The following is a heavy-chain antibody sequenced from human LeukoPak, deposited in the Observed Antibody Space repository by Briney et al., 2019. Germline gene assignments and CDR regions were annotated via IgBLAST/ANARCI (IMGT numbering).Heavy chain of an antibody. Sequence: ASVKVSCKASGYTFTSYDINWVRQATGQGLEWMGWMNPNSGNTGYAQKFQGRVTMTRNTSISTAYMELSSLRSEDTALYYCARAACVSTSSKYYFDNWGQGTLVTVSS. D-gene: IGHD2-21*01. CDR3: ARAACVSTSSKYYFDN. CDR1: GYTFTSYD. J-gene: IGHJ4*02. V-gene: IGHV1-8*01. CDR2: MNPNSGNT.